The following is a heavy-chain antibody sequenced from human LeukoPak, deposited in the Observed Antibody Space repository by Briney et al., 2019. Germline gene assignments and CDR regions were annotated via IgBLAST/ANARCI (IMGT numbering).Heavy chain of an antibody. CDR2: INHSGST. D-gene: IGHD4-23*01. CDR3: ARLHYGGNYGYYYYYMDV. V-gene: IGHV4-34*01. CDR1: GGSFSGYY. J-gene: IGHJ6*03. Sequence: ASETLSLTCAVYGGSFSGYYWSWIRQPPGKGLEWIGEINHSGSTNYNPSLKSRVTISVDTSKNQFSLKLSSVTAADTAVYYCARLHYGGNYGYYYYYMDVWGKGTTVTVS.